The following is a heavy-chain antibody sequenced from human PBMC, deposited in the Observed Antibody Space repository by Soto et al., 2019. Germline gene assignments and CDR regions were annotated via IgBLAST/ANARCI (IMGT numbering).Heavy chain of an antibody. V-gene: IGHV3-23*01. D-gene: IGHD4-4*01. CDR3: SKDKYMSTVFDY. CDR1: GFTSSSYA. CDR2: ISGSGGST. J-gene: IGHJ4*02. Sequence: PGGSLRLSCAASGFTSSSYAMTWVRQAPGKGLEWVSAISGSGGSTYYADSVKGRLTISRDNSKNTLYLQMNSLIAEDTAVYHFSKDKYMSTVFDYWGQGSLVTVSS.